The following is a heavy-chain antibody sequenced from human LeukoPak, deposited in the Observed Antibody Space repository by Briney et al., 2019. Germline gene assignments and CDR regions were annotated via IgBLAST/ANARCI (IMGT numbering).Heavy chain of an antibody. CDR2: ISGSGGST. CDR1: GFTFSSYG. Sequence: QSGGSLRLSCAASGFTFSSYGMSWVRQAPGKGLEWVSAISGSGGSTYYADSVKGRFTISRDNSKNTLYLQMNSLRAEDTAVYYCARAAMGYDSSGYPIGHYYYYYYMDVWGKGTTVTVSS. J-gene: IGHJ6*03. CDR3: ARAAMGYDSSGYPIGHYYYYYYMDV. D-gene: IGHD3-22*01. V-gene: IGHV3-23*01.